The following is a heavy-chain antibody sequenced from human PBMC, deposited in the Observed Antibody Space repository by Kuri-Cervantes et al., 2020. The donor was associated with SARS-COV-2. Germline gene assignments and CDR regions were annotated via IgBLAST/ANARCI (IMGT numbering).Heavy chain of an antibody. Sequence: SETLSLTCTVSGGSISSGSYYWSWLRQPAGKGLEWIGRIYTSGSTNYNPSLKSRVTISVDTSKNQFSLKLSSVTAADTAVDYCASSRASMITFGGVIDNFDYWGQGTLVTVSS. CDR3: ASSRASMITFGGVIDNFDY. J-gene: IGHJ4*02. CDR1: GGSISSGSYY. V-gene: IGHV4-61*02. D-gene: IGHD3-16*02. CDR2: IYTSGST.